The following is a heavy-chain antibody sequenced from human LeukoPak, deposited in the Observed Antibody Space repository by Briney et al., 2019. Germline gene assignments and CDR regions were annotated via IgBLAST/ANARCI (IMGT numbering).Heavy chain of an antibody. Sequence: PGGSLRLSCAASGFTFSNSWMTWVRQVPGKGLEWVSSVIDNGSGTTHADSVNGRFTISRDNSKNTLYLQMHSLTAEDTAIYYCARSRKDTWYFDYWGQGTLVTVSS. J-gene: IGHJ4*02. CDR3: ARSRKDTWYFDY. CDR1: GFTFSNSW. V-gene: IGHV3-23*01. CDR2: VIDNGSGT.